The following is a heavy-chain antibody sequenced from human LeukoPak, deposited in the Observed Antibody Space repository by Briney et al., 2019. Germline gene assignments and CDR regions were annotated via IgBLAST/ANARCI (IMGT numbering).Heavy chain of an antibody. Sequence: PGGSLRLSCVVSGFTFSNYWMHWVRQGPGKGLVWVSRIDTGGSNTLYADSVRGRFTTSRDNAKNTLYLQMNSLRVEDTAMYYCARVGREYSSASPPDFWGQGTLVTVSS. CDR2: IDTGGSNT. J-gene: IGHJ4*02. CDR3: ARVGREYSSASPPDF. V-gene: IGHV3-74*01. CDR1: GFTFSNYW. D-gene: IGHD6-19*01.